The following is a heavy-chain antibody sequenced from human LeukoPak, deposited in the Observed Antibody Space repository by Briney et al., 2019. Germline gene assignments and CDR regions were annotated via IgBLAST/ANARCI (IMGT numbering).Heavy chain of an antibody. CDR1: KFAFSSYG. Sequence: GGSLRLSCAASKFAFSSYGMHWVRQAPGKGLEWVAFIRYDGSNKYYADSVKGRFTISRDNSKNTLYLQMNSLRPKDTAIYYCTKGDGIGVAPLHSAYCDYWGQGTLVTVSS. D-gene: IGHD3-3*01. CDR2: IRYDGSNK. CDR3: TKGDGIGVAPLHSAYCDY. J-gene: IGHJ4*02. V-gene: IGHV3-30*02.